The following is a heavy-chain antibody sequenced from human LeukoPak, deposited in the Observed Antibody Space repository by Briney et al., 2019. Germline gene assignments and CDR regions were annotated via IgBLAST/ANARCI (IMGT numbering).Heavy chain of an antibody. D-gene: IGHD2-2*01. CDR3: ARDGTSSHNAFDI. J-gene: IGHJ3*02. V-gene: IGHV4-59*01. CDR1: GGSISSYY. Sequence: SETLSLTCTVSGGSISSYYWSWIRQPPGKGLEWIGYINYSGSTNYNPSLKSRVTISVDTSKNQFSLKLSSVTAADAAVYYCARDGTSSHNAFDIWGQGTLVTVSS. CDR2: INYSGST.